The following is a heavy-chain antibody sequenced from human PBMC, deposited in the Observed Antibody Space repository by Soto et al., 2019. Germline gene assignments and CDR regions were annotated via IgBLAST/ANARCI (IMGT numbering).Heavy chain of an antibody. CDR2: IYWDDDK. D-gene: IGHD3-3*01. J-gene: IGHJ4*02. Sequence: QITLNESGPTQVKPRQTLTLTCTFSGFSLTTSGVGVGWIRQSPGKAPEWLALIYWDDDKRYSPSLKSRLTITKDTSNNQVVLTMADLVPADTATYYCSHRVLRTVFGLVTTTAIYFDFWGQGTPVAVSS. CDR3: SHRVLRTVFGLVTTTAIYFDF. V-gene: IGHV2-5*02. CDR1: GFSLTTSGVG.